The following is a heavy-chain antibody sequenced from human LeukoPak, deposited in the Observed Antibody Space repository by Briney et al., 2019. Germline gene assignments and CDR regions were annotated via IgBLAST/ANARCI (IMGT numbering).Heavy chain of an antibody. V-gene: IGHV3-33*01. CDR1: GFTFSSYG. Sequence: GGSLRLSCAASGFTFSSYGMPWVRQAPGKGLEWVAVIWYDGSNKYYADSVKGRFTISRDNSKNTLYLQMNSLRAEDTAVYYCARIRVRGVISYYGMDVWGQGTTVTVSS. CDR3: ARIRVRGVISYYGMDV. J-gene: IGHJ6*02. D-gene: IGHD3-10*01. CDR2: IWYDGSNK.